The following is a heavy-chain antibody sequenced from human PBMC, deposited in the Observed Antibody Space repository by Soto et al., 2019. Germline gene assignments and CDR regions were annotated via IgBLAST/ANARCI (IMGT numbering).Heavy chain of an antibody. Sequence: HPGGSLRLSCVASGFTFSSYDMSWVRQAPGKGLEWASAISGSGDDTFYADSVKGRFTISRDNSKNTLYVYLNSLRSEDTAIYYCAKEDDAWTNGHFDIWGQGTVVTVSS. V-gene: IGHV3-23*01. CDR1: GFTFSSYD. J-gene: IGHJ3*02. D-gene: IGHD2-8*01. CDR2: ISGSGDDT. CDR3: AKEDDAWTNGHFDI.